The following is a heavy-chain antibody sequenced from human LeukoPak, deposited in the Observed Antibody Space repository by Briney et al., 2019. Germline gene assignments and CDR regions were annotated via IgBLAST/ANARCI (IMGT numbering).Heavy chain of an antibody. J-gene: IGHJ4*02. D-gene: IGHD6-13*01. CDR3: ATSHDRIAAAGRDEFDY. CDR1: GYTFTSYY. CDR2: INPNSGGT. Sequence: ASVKVSCKASGYTFTSYYMHWVRQAPGQGLEWMGRINPNSGGTNYAQKFQDRVTMTRDTSISTAYMELSRLSSDDTAVYYCATSHDRIAAAGRDEFDYWGQGTLVTVSS. V-gene: IGHV1-2*06.